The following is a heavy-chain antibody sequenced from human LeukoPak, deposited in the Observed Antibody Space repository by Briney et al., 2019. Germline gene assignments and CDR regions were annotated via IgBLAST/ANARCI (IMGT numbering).Heavy chain of an antibody. Sequence: GGSLRLSCAASGFTFSSYSMNWVRQAPGKGLEWVSSISSSSSYIYYADSVKGRFTISRDKAKNSLYLQMNSLRAEETAVYYCARGRRIEAAGLYYFDYWGQGDLVTVSS. J-gene: IGHJ4*02. CDR1: GFTFSSYS. CDR2: ISSSSSYI. D-gene: IGHD6-13*01. V-gene: IGHV3-21*01. CDR3: ARGRRIEAAGLYYFDY.